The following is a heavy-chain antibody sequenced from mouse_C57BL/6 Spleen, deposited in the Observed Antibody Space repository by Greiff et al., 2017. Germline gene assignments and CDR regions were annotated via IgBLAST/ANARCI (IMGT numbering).Heavy chain of an antibody. CDR2: IDPSDSYT. CDR3: ARERFDY. V-gene: IGHV1-69*01. J-gene: IGHJ2*01. Sequence: QGLEWIGEIDPSDSYTNYNQKFKGKSTLTVDKSSSTAYMQLSSLTSEDSAVYYCARERFDYWGQGTTLTVSS.